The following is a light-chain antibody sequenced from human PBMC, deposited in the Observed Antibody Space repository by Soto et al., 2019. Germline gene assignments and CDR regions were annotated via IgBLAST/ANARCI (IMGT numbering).Light chain of an antibody. V-gene: IGKV3-20*01. CDR2: GAS. CDR3: QQYGSSPLYT. CDR1: QSVSSSY. Sequence: EIVLTQSPGTLSLSPGERATLSCRASQSVSSSYLAWYQQKPGQAPRLLIHGASFRATGIPDRFSGSGSGTDFTLTINRLEPEDFAVSYCQQYGSSPLYTVGQGTKLEIK. J-gene: IGKJ2*01.